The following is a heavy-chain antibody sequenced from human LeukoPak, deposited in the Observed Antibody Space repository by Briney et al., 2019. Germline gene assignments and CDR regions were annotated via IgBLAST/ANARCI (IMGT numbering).Heavy chain of an antibody. D-gene: IGHD2-15*01. J-gene: IGHJ4*02. Sequence: SETLSLTCTVSGGSLSNYYWNWIRQPPGKGLEWIGYIYYSGSTNYNPSLTSRVAILVDTSKNQFSLKLSSVTAADTAVYYCARRRGGSNSFDYWGQGTLVTVSS. V-gene: IGHV4-59*08. CDR2: IYYSGST. CDR1: GGSLSNYY. CDR3: ARRRGGSNSFDY.